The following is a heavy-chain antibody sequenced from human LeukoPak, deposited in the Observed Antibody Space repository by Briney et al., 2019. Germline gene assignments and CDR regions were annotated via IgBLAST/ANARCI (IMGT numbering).Heavy chain of an antibody. CDR3: ARGLAIVGASGIDY. Sequence: ASVKVSCKASGGTFSSCAISWVRQAPGQGLEWMGRIIPILGIANYAQKFQGRVTITADKSTSTAYMELSSLRSEDTAVYYCARGLAIVGASGIDYWGQGTLVTVSS. CDR1: GGTFSSCA. J-gene: IGHJ4*02. V-gene: IGHV1-69*04. CDR2: IIPILGIA. D-gene: IGHD1-26*01.